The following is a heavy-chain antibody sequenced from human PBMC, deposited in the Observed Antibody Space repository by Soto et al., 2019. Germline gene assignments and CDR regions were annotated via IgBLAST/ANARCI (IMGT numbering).Heavy chain of an antibody. CDR2: IYYSGST. CDR3: ARGEDAFFYYGLDV. CDR1: GDSVSSGTYY. Sequence: SETLSLTCTVSGDSVSSGTYYWNWIRQAPGKGLEWIGYIYYSGSTNYNPSLKSRVTISVGTSKNQFSLKLSSVTAADTAVYYCARGEDAFFYYGLDVWGQGITVTVSS. V-gene: IGHV4-61*01. J-gene: IGHJ6*02.